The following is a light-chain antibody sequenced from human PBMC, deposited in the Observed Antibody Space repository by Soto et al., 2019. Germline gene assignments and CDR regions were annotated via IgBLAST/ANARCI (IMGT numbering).Light chain of an antibody. CDR2: GAS. CDR1: QSVSSSY. J-gene: IGKJ5*01. CDR3: QQYGSSPPIT. V-gene: IGKV3-20*01. Sequence: EIVLTQSPGTLSLSPGERATLSCRASQSVSSSYLAWYQQKPGQAPRLRIYGASSMATGIPDKFSGSGSGTEFTLTISRLEPEDFAVYYCQQYGSSPPITFGQGTRLETK.